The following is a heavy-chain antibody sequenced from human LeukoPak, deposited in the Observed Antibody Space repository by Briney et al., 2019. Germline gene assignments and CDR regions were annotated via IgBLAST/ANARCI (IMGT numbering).Heavy chain of an antibody. D-gene: IGHD2-2*01. Sequence: PSETLSLTCTVSGGSISSGDYYWSWIRQPPGKGLEWIGYIYYSGSTYYNPSLKSRVTISVDTSKNQFSLKLSSVTAADTAVYYCARDVKVDCSSTSCAENYYYYYGMDVWGQGTTVTVSS. J-gene: IGHJ6*02. CDR3: ARDVKVDCSSTSCAENYYYYYGMDV. CDR2: IYYSGST. CDR1: GGSISSGDYY. V-gene: IGHV4-30-4*01.